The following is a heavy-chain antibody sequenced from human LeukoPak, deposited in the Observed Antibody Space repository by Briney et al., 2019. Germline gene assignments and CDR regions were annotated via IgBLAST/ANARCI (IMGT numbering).Heavy chain of an antibody. CDR3: VRGGYTMIKADAFDI. D-gene: IGHD3-22*01. CDR2: ISTRSNYI. J-gene: IGHJ3*02. V-gene: IGHV3-21*01. Sequence: GGSLRLSCTASGFSFSGYDMNWVRQTPGKGVEWVASISTRSNYIYYAASVKGRFNVSRENAKASLYVQVNNLRADDTGRYYCVRGGYTMIKADAFDIWGQGTLVIVSS. CDR1: GFSFSGYD.